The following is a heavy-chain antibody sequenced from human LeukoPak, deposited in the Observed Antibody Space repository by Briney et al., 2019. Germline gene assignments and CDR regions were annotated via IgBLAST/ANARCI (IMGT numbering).Heavy chain of an antibody. Sequence: GGSLRLSCAASGFTFSSYWMSWVRQAPGKGLEWVANIKQDGSEKNYVDSVKGRITISRDNAKNSLYLQMNSLRADDTAVYYCVKDSPPRYSGSPPAYWGQGTLVTVSS. CDR2: IKQDGSEK. J-gene: IGHJ4*02. D-gene: IGHD1-26*01. CDR3: VKDSPPRYSGSPPAY. CDR1: GFTFSSYW. V-gene: IGHV3-7*03.